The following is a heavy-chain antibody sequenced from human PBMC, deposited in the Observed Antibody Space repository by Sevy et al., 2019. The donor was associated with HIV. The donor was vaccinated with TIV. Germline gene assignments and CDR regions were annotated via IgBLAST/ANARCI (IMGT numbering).Heavy chain of an antibody. CDR1: GFIFNRYA. CDR2: ISGSGGST. CDR3: AKGYGSGSPPDS. D-gene: IGHD3-10*01. Sequence: GGSLRLSCAASGFIFNRYAMSWVRQAPGKGLEWVSGISGSGGSTYYADSVKGRSSISRDNSRNTVYLEINSLRAEDTAVYFCAKGYGSGSPPDSWGQGTLVTVSS. V-gene: IGHV3-23*01. J-gene: IGHJ4*02.